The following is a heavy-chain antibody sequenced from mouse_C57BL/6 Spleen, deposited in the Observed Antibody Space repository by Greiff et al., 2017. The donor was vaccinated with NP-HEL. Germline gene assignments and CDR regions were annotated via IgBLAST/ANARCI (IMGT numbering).Heavy chain of an antibody. J-gene: IGHJ4*01. CDR2: INYDGSST. D-gene: IGHD1-1*01. CDR1: GFTFSDYY. Sequence: EVQLVESEGGLVQPGRSMKLSCTASGFTFSDYYMAWVRQVPEKGLEWVANINYDGSSTYYLDSLKSRFIISRDNAKNILYLQMSSLKSEDTATYYCARGPPLFYGSSYDYAMDYWGQGTSVTVSS. CDR3: ARGPPLFYGSSYDYAMDY. V-gene: IGHV5-16*01.